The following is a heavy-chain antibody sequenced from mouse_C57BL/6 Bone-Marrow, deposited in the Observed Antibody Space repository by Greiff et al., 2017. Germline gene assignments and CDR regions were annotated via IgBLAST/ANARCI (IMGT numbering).Heavy chain of an antibody. Sequence: QVQLQQSGAELARPGASVKLSCKASGYTFTSYGISWVKQRTGQGLEWIGEIYPRSGNTYYNEKFKGKATLTADKSYSTAYMELRSLTSADSAVXFCAREGAYAMDYWGQGTSVTVSS. CDR1: GYTFTSYG. CDR3: AREGAYAMDY. J-gene: IGHJ4*01. CDR2: IYPRSGNT. V-gene: IGHV1-81*01.